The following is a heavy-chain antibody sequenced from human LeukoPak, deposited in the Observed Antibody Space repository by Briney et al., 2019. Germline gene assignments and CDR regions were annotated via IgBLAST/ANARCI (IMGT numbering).Heavy chain of an antibody. V-gene: IGHV4-39*01. D-gene: IGHD3-10*01. CDR1: GGSISSSSYY. CDR3: ARRVMRYYYGSGSYRPSDWFDP. J-gene: IGHJ5*02. CDR2: IYYTGST. Sequence: NPSETLSLTCTVSGGSISSSSYYWGWIRQPPGKGLEWIGCIYYTGSTYYNPSLKSRVTISVDTSKNQFSLKLSSVTAADTAVYYCARRVMRYYYGSGSYRPSDWFDPWGQGTLVTVSS.